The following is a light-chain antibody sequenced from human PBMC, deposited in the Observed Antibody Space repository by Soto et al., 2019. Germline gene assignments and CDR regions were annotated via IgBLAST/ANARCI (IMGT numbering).Light chain of an antibody. CDR1: QSVSSSY. CDR2: GAS. CDR3: QQYGSAPT. Sequence: EIVLTQSPGTLSLSPGERATLSCRASQSVSSSYLAWYQQKPGQAPRLLIYGASSRATGIPDRFSGSGSGTDFTLTISRLEPEDFAVSYGQQYGSAPTFGPGTKVDIK. V-gene: IGKV3-20*01. J-gene: IGKJ3*01.